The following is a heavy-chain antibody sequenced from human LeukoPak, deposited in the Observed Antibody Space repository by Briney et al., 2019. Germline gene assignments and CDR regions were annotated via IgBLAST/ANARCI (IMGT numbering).Heavy chain of an antibody. CDR1: GGSISSYY. V-gene: IGHV4-59*12. J-gene: IGHJ3*02. D-gene: IGHD5-12*01. CDR3: ATDSGLDAFDI. Sequence: PSETLSLTCTVSGGSISSYYWSWIRQPPGKGLEWIGYIYYSGSTNYNPSLKSRVTISVDTSKNQFSLKLSSVTAADTAVYYCATDSGLDAFDIWGQGTMVTVSS. CDR2: IYYSGST.